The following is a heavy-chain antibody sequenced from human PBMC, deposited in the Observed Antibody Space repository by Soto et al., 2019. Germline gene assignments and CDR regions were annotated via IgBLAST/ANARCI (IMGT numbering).Heavy chain of an antibody. V-gene: IGHV1-8*01. CDR1: GFKFADNN. D-gene: IGHD1-1*01. CDR2: MNLFSGNV. Sequence: QVQLVQSGAELKKPGASVKVSCTTSGFKFADNNMNWVRQTTGRGLEWLGYMNLFSGNVDYAPGLRGRLILSKNTSVSKAYLELANLRKDDTAVYSCARGSAYKRVGKSDFCGQLTQVSVSS. CDR3: ARGSAYKRVGKSDF. J-gene: IGHJ4*02.